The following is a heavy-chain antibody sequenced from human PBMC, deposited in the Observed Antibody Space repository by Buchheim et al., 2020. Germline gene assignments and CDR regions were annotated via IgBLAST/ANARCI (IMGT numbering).Heavy chain of an antibody. D-gene: IGHD3-22*01. CDR2: ISYDGSNK. V-gene: IGHV3-30-3*01. CDR3: ARDLFGYYYDSSGYYPGDY. Sequence: VQLVESGGGLVQPGGSLRLSCAASGFTFTNNGMSWVRQPPGKGLEWVAVISYDGSNKYYADSVKGRFTISRDNSKNTLYLQMNSLRAEDTAVYYCARDLFGYYYDSSGYYPGDYWGQGTL. CDR1: GFTFTNNG. J-gene: IGHJ4*02.